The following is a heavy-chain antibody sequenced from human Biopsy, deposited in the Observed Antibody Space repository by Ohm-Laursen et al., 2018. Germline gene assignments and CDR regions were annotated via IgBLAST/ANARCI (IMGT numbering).Heavy chain of an antibody. CDR1: GYTFTSYY. CDR3: ARGPRGLVVITTTALYFDY. D-gene: IGHD3-22*01. J-gene: IGHJ4*02. Sequence: ASVKVSCKASGYTFTSYYMHWVRQAPGQGLEWMGIINPSGGSTSNTQKFQGRVTMTRDTSTSTVYMDLSSLTFDDSAVYYCARGPRGLVVITTTALYFDYWGQGNLVTVSS. V-gene: IGHV1-46*01. CDR2: INPSGGST.